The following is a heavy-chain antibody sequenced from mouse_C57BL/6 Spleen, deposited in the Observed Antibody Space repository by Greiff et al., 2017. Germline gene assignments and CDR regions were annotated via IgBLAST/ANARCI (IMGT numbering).Heavy chain of an antibody. CDR3: ARELGYYYAMDY. V-gene: IGHV7-3*01. J-gene: IGHJ4*01. CDR2: IRNKANGYTT. D-gene: IGHD4-1*01. Sequence: EVQLQESGGGLVQPGGSLSLSCAASGFTFTDYYMSWVRQPPGTALEWLGFIRNKANGYTTEYSASVKGRFTISRDNSQSILYLQMNALRAEDSATYYCARELGYYYAMDYWGQGTSVTVSS. CDR1: GFTFTDYY.